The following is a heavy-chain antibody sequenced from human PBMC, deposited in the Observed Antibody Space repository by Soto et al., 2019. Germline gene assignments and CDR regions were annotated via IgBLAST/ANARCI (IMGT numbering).Heavy chain of an antibody. CDR1: GGSISSGDYY. V-gene: IGHV4-30-4*01. J-gene: IGHJ4*02. CDR2: IYHSGST. D-gene: IGHD3-10*01. CDR3: ARRYGSSFDY. Sequence: SETLSLTCTVSGGSISSGDYYWSWVRQPPGKGLEWIGEIYHSGSTNYNPSLKSRVTISVDTSKNQFSLKLSSVTAADTAVYYCARRYGSSFDYWGQGTLVTVSS.